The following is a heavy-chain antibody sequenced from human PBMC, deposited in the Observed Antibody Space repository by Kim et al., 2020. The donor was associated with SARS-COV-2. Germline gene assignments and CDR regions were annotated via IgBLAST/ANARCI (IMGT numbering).Heavy chain of an antibody. CDR3: AKGIVGARAFDY. J-gene: IGHJ4*02. D-gene: IGHD1-26*01. Sequence: GGSLRLSCAASGFTFSSCAMNWVRQAPGKGLEWVSSISEGGGSTYYADSVKGRFTIFRDNSKYTVSLQMNSLRAEDTAIDYCAKGIVGARAFDYWGQGIL. CDR2: ISEGGGST. V-gene: IGHV3-23*01. CDR1: GFTFSSCA.